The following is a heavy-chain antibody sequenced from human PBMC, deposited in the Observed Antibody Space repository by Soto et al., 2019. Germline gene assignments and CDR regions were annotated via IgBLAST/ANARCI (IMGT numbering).Heavy chain of an antibody. CDR3: ARGGYPIVVVPAALYYFDY. Sequence: GASVKVSCQASGYTFTSYGISWVRQAPGQGLEWMGWISAYNGNTNYAQKLQGRVTMTTDTSTSTAYMELRSLRSDDTAVYYCARGGYPIVVVPAALYYFDYWGQGTLVTVSS. V-gene: IGHV1-18*01. CDR2: ISAYNGNT. D-gene: IGHD2-2*01. J-gene: IGHJ4*02. CDR1: GYTFTSYG.